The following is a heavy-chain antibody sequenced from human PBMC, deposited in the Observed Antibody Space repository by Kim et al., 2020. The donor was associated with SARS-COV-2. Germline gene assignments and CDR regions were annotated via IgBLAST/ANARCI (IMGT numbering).Heavy chain of an antibody. CDR1: GFTFSSYA. Sequence: GGSLRLSCAASGFTFSSYAMHWVRQAPGKGLEWVAVISYDGSNKYYADSVKGRFTISRDNSKNTLYLQMNSLRAEDTAVYYCARDLYYYGSGSYSLDYWG. CDR3: ARDLYYYGSGSYSLDY. CDR2: ISYDGSNK. V-gene: IGHV3-30*04. D-gene: IGHD3-10*01. J-gene: IGHJ4*01.